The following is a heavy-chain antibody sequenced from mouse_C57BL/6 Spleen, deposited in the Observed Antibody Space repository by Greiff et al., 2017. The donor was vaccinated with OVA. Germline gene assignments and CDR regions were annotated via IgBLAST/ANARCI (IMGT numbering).Heavy chain of an antibody. J-gene: IGHJ4*01. CDR3: ARNWDVGGAMDY. CDR1: GYAFSSYW. V-gene: IGHV1-80*01. D-gene: IGHD4-1*01. Sequence: VQLQQSGAELVKPGASVKISCKASGYAFSSYWMNWVKQRPGKGLEWIGQIYPGDGDTNYNGKFKGKATLTADKSSSTAYMQLSSLTSEDSAVYFCARNWDVGGAMDYWGQGTSVTVSS. CDR2: IYPGDGDT.